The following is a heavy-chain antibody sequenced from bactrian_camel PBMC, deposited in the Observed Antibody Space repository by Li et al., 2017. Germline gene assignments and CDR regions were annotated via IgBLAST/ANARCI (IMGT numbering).Heavy chain of an antibody. V-gene: IGHV3S25*01. D-gene: IGHD6*01. CDR3: ATAAGSGNIWSAFHY. Sequence: GGLVQAGGSLTLSCALSGVSNSRNCMGWFRQAPGKEREGVASIYTGVGTTNYAASVKGRFTISRDNAKNTVYLQMNSLRSEDTALYYCATAAGSGNIWSAFHYWGQGTQVTVS. J-gene: IGHJ4*01. CDR1: GVSNSRNC. CDR2: IYTGVGTT.